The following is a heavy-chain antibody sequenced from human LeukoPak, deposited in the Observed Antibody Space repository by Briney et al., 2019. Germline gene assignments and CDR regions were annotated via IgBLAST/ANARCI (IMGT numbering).Heavy chain of an antibody. Sequence: GGSLRLSCAASGFTFSSYSMNWVRQAPGKGLEWVSYISSSSSTIYYADSVKGRFTISRDNAKNALYLQMNSLRAEDTAVYFCARVVSTLWDYWGQGTLVTVSS. CDR2: ISSSSSTI. J-gene: IGHJ4*02. CDR3: ARVVSTLWDY. V-gene: IGHV3-48*04. D-gene: IGHD2-15*01. CDR1: GFTFSSYS.